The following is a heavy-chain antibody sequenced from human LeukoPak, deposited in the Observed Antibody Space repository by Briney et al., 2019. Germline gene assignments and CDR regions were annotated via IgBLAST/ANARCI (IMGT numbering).Heavy chain of an antibody. V-gene: IGHV3-74*01. CDR3: AAGRSGSNGLWNF. CDR1: GFTFNTYW. CDR2: IRPDGCST. D-gene: IGHD1-26*01. J-gene: IGHJ4*02. Sequence: GGSLRLSCAASGFTFNTYWMHWVRQAPGKGLVWVSRIRPDGCSTNYADAVKGRFTISRDNAKNTVYLQMNSLRVEDTAVYYCAAGRSGSNGLWNFWGQGTLVTVSS.